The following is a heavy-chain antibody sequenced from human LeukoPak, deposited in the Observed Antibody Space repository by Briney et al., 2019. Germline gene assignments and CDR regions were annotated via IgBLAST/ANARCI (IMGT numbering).Heavy chain of an antibody. CDR3: AREGISNAFDI. D-gene: IGHD3-3*02. Sequence: GGSLRLSCEASGFTFSGYGMHWVRQAPGKGLEWVAVTSYDGTEKYYEDSVKGRFTISRDNSKNTLYLQMNSLRTEDTAVYYCAREGISNAFDIWGQGTMVTVSS. CDR2: TSYDGTEK. J-gene: IGHJ3*02. V-gene: IGHV3-30*03. CDR1: GFTFSGYG.